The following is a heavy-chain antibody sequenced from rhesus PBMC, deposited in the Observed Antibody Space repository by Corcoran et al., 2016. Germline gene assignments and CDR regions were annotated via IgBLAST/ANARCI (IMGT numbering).Heavy chain of an antibody. Sequence: QVQLQESGPGLVKPSETLSLTCAVSGGSISGYYWSWIRQPPGKGLEWIGRICGSGGTTDYNPSLKSRVTISTDTSKNQFSLKLSSVTAADTAVYYCARHGRYNRFDVWGRESWSPSPQ. D-gene: IGHD1-44*02. CDR3: ARHGRYNRFDV. V-gene: IGHV4-160*01. CDR1: GGSISGYY. CDR2: ICGSGGTT. J-gene: IGHJ5-1*01.